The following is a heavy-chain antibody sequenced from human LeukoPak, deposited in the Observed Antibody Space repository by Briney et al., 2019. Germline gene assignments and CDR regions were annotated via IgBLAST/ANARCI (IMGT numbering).Heavy chain of an antibody. J-gene: IGHJ6*03. V-gene: IGHV4-61*02. Sequence: PSQTLSLTCTVSGGSISSDDYHWSWIRQPAGKGLEWIGRIYTSGSTKYNPSLKSRVTMSVDTSKNQFSLKLSSVTAADTAVYYCAKVQRRYDSSGYYYDHYYYYYMDVWGKGTTVTVSS. CDR2: IYTSGST. CDR1: GGSISSDDYH. D-gene: IGHD3-22*01. CDR3: AKVQRRYDSSGYYYDHYYYYYMDV.